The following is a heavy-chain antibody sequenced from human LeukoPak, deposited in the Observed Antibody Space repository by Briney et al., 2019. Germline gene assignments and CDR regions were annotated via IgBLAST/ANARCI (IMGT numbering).Heavy chain of an antibody. Sequence: SETLSLTCSVSGGSISSSSHYWDWIRQPPGEGLEWIGSIYYSGSTYYNPSLKSRVTISVDTSKNQFSLKLISVTAADTAVYYCARVLRQQLVHDYWGQGTLVTVSS. CDR2: IYYSGST. D-gene: IGHD6-13*01. CDR1: GGSISSSSHY. V-gene: IGHV4-39*07. J-gene: IGHJ4*02. CDR3: ARVLRQQLVHDY.